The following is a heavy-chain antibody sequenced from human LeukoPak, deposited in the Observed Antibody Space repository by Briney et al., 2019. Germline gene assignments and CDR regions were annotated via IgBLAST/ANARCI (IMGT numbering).Heavy chain of an antibody. CDR2: LYSGGNT. J-gene: IGHJ4*02. CDR3: ARSMRRGSYDS. CDR1: GFIFSGYW. V-gene: IGHV3-53*01. Sequence: GGSLRLACVGSGFIFSGYWMSWVRQAPGKGLEWVSVLYSGGNTYHADSVKGRFTISRDNSKNTLYLQMNSLRAEDTAVYYCARSMRRGSYDSWGQGALVTVSS. D-gene: IGHD1-26*01.